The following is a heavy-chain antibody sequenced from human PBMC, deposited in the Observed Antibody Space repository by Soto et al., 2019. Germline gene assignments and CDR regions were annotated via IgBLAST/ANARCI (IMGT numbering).Heavy chain of an antibody. CDR1: GGSISSYY. J-gene: IGHJ4*02. V-gene: IGHV4-59*01. Sequence: SETLSLTCTVSGGSISSYYWSWIRQPPGKGLEWIGYIYYSGSTNYNPSLKSRVTISVDTSKDQFSLKLSSVTAADTAVYYCARDSYGDYYFDYWGQGTLVTVSS. CDR3: ARDSYGDYYFDY. CDR2: IYYSGST. D-gene: IGHD4-17*01.